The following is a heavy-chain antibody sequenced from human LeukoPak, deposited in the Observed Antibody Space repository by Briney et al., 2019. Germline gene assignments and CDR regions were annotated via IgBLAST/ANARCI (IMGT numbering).Heavy chain of an antibody. D-gene: IGHD1-26*01. J-gene: IGHJ3*02. V-gene: IGHV4-59*01. CDR3: AREIEGAKVGHDAFDI. CDR1: GGSISSYY. Sequence: SETLSLTCTVSGGSISSYYWSWIRQPPGKGLEWIGYIYYSGSTNYNPSLKSRVTISVDTSKNQFSLKLSSVTAADTAVYYCAREIEGAKVGHDAFDIWGQGTMVTVSS. CDR2: IYYSGST.